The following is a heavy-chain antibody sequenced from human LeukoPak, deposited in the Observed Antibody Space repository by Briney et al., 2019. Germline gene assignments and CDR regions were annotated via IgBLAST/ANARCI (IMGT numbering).Heavy chain of an antibody. D-gene: IGHD5-24*01. CDR2: INPSGGST. CDR3: ARDFLVKRWLQSVHFDY. CDR1: GYTFTSYY. V-gene: IGHV1-46*01. Sequence: ASVKVSCKASGYTFTSYYMHWVRQAPGQGLEWMGIINPSGGSTSYAQKFQGRVTMTRDMSTSTVYMELSSLRSEDTAVYYCARDFLVKRWLQSVHFDYWGQGTLVTVSS. J-gene: IGHJ4*02.